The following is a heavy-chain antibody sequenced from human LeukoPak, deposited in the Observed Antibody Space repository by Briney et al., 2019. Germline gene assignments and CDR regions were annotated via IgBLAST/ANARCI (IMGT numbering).Heavy chain of an antibody. D-gene: IGHD3-16*02. CDR2: ITSSGSAT. J-gene: IGHJ4*02. CDR3: ARGVDVWGNYRQYYFDY. Sequence: PGGSLRLSCAAYGFTFSKNAMSWVRQAPGKGLEWVSSITSSGSATCYADSVKGRFTISSDNSKNTLYLQMNGLRAEDTAVYYCARGVDVWGNYRQYYFDYWGQETLVTVSS. V-gene: IGHV3-23*01. CDR1: GFTFSKNA.